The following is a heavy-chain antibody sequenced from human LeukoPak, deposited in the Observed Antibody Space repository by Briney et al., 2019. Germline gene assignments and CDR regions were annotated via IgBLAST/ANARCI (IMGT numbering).Heavy chain of an antibody. Sequence: SETLSLTCAVYGGSFRGYYWSWIRQPPGKGLEWIGEINHSGSTNYNPSLKSRVTISVDTSKNQFSLKLSSVTAADTAVYYCARVSSGGGPNWFDPWGQGTLVTVSS. CDR3: ARVSSGGGPNWFDP. V-gene: IGHV4-34*01. J-gene: IGHJ5*02. CDR1: GGSFRGYY. CDR2: INHSGST. D-gene: IGHD3-22*01.